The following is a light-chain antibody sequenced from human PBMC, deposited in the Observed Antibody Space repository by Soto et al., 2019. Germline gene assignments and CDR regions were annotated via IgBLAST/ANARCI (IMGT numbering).Light chain of an antibody. CDR3: QQYYSTPFT. CDR2: WAS. Sequence: DIVMTQSPDSLAVSLGERATINCKSSQSVLSSSNNKNYLAWYQQKVGQPPKLLIYWASTRESGVPDRFSGSGSGTDFTLTISSRQAEDVAVYYCQQYYSTPFTFGPGTKVDIK. CDR1: QSVLSSSNNKNY. V-gene: IGKV4-1*01. J-gene: IGKJ3*01.